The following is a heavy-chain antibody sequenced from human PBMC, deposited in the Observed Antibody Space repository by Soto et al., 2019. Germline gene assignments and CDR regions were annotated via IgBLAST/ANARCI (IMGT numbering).Heavy chain of an antibody. Sequence: AASVEVSCEPSRGTFDSYAISCVRQAPGQGLEWMGGIIPIFGTANYAQKFQGRVTITADESTSTAYMELSSLRSEDTAVYYCARKVATIREYYFDYWGQGTLVTGSS. CDR2: IIPIFGTA. CDR1: RGTFDSYA. J-gene: IGHJ4*02. V-gene: IGHV1-69*01. D-gene: IGHD5-12*01. CDR3: ARKVATIREYYFDY.